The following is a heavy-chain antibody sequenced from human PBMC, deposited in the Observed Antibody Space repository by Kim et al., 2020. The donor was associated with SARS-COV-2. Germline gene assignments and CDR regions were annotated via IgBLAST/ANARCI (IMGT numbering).Heavy chain of an antibody. CDR2: ISYSGA. CDR1: GGSITSGEYY. Sequence: SETLSLTCSVSGGSITSGEYYWSWLRQLPGKGLEWIGYISYSGAHYNPSLESRVSISMDTPQNQFSLRLNSVTAADTAVYFCARDGRFAYETFDTWGQGT. CDR3: ARDGRFAYETFDT. J-gene: IGHJ3*02. V-gene: IGHV4-31*03. D-gene: IGHD5-12*01.